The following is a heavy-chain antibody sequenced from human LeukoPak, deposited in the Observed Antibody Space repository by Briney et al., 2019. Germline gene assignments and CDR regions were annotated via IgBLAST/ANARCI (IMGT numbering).Heavy chain of an antibody. CDR3: ARDLRGLLDYFDY. V-gene: IGHV1-2*02. Sequence: ASVKVSCKASGYPFTGYYMHWVRQAPGQGLEWMGWINPDSGGSHYAQMFQGRVTMTRDTPISTAYMELSRLRSDDTAVYYCARDLRGLLDYFDYWGQGTLVTVSS. CDR2: INPDSGGS. D-gene: IGHD3-10*01. CDR1: GYPFTGYY. J-gene: IGHJ4*02.